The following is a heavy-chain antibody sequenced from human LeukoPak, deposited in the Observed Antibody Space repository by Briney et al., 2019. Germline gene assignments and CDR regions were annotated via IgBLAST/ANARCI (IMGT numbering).Heavy chain of an antibody. Sequence: GGSLRLSCAASGFSFSSYWMSWVRQAPGKGLEWLANIKEDGSIQYYLDSVRGRFTISRDNAKTSVYLQLNSLRADDTAVYYCARDVWTGVAVSDYWGQGTLVTVSS. J-gene: IGHJ4*02. CDR1: GFSFSSYW. D-gene: IGHD6-19*01. CDR3: ARDVWTGVAVSDY. V-gene: IGHV3-7*01. CDR2: IKEDGSIQ.